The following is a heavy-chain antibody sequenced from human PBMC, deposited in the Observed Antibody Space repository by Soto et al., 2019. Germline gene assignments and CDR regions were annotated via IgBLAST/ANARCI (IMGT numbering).Heavy chain of an antibody. J-gene: IGHJ4*01. CDR1: GGSISTSVHY. CDR2: FYKNADT. D-gene: IGHD2-2*01. Sequence: QLQLQESGPGLVKPSETLSLTCTVSGGSISTSVHYWAWIRQPTGKGLEWVGTFYKNADTYYFSSLKGQITMFVDPSKNLFSLRLTSVTSLHTAVYYCALLQRPAAFDYWGLGTLVTVSS. CDR3: ALLQRPAAFDY. V-gene: IGHV4-39*01.